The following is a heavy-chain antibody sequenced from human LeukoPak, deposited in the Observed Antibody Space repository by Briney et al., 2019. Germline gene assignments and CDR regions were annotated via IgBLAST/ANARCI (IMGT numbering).Heavy chain of an antibody. CDR3: AGNYDSSGYYYYLDY. V-gene: IGHV4-61*10. CDR2: IYYSGST. CDR1: GGSISSGSYY. J-gene: IGHJ4*02. Sequence: SETLSLTCTVSGGSISSGSYYWSWIRQPAGKGLEWIGYIYYSGSTNYNPSLKSRVTISVDTSKNQFSLKLSSVTAADTAVYYCAGNYDSSGYYYYLDYWGQGTLVTVSS. D-gene: IGHD3-22*01.